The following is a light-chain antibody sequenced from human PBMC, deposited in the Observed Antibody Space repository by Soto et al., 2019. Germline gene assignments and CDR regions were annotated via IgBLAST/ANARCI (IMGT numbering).Light chain of an antibody. V-gene: IGKV1-12*01. J-gene: IGKJ4*01. CDR2: DAS. Sequence: IQMFQSPSSVSASVGDRVTITCRASQDVSTCLAWYQQKPGKAPKLLIYDASSLQRGVPSRFSGSGSGTDFSLTISSLQPEDFATYYCQQATSFPLTFGGGTKVEIK. CDR1: QDVSTC. CDR3: QQATSFPLT.